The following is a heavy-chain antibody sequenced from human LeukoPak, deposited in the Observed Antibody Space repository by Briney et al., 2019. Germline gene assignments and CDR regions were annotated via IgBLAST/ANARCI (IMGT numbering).Heavy chain of an antibody. CDR1: GGSISSYY. V-gene: IGHV4-4*09. D-gene: IGHD2-15*01. CDR3: ARHYCSGGSGYYFDY. J-gene: IGHJ4*02. CDR2: IYTSGST. Sequence: SETLSLNCTVYGGSISSYYWSWILQPPGKGLERIRYIYTSGSTNYNPSINSSVTISVDTTKNRVCLIRGSVIAAFTGMYYCARHYCSGGSGYYFDYWGQGTLVTVTS.